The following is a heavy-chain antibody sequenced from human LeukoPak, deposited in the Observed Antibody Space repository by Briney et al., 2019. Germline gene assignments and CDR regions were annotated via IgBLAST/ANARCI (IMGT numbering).Heavy chain of an antibody. D-gene: IGHD3/OR15-3a*01. Sequence: GGSLRLSCAASGFTFSSYWMGCVRQAPGKGLEWVASIQRDGSERYYVDSVKGRFTISRDNAENSLSLQMNSLRPEDTAVYYCARDGGLFGLLIAYYFDYWGQGTLVSVSS. V-gene: IGHV3-7*01. J-gene: IGHJ4*02. CDR3: ARDGGLFGLLIAYYFDY. CDR2: IQRDGSER. CDR1: GFTFSSYW.